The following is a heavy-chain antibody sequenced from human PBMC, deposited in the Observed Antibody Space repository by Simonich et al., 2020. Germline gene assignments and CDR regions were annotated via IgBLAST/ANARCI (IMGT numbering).Heavy chain of an antibody. Sequence: QLQLQESGPGLVKPSETLSLTCTVSGGSISSSSYYWGWIRQHPGKGLEWIGSIYYSGRTYYNPSLKSRVTISVDTSKNQFSLKLSSVTAADTAVYYCARHAGFAFDIWGQGTMVTVSS. CDR3: ARHAGFAFDI. D-gene: IGHD6-13*01. V-gene: IGHV4-39*01. CDR1: GGSISSSSYY. CDR2: IYYSGRT. J-gene: IGHJ3*02.